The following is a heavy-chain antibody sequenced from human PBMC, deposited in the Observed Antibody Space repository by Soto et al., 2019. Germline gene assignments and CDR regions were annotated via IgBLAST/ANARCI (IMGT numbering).Heavy chain of an antibody. V-gene: IGHV3-23*01. Sequence: EVQLLESGGGLVQPGGSLTLSFATSGFTFSSYAMVWVRQAAEKGLEWVASISNNGDTAYYADSVKGRFTISRGNSGNPLYLQMNGLRADDTALYFCAKSRVFIGAIVTLLDSWGQGTQVTVSS. CDR1: GFTFSSYA. CDR2: ISNNGDTA. J-gene: IGHJ4*02. D-gene: IGHD3-16*02. CDR3: AKSRVFIGAIVTLLDS.